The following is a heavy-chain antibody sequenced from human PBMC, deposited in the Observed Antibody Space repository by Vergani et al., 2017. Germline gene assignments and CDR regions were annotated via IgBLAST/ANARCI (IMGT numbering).Heavy chain of an antibody. Sequence: QVQLQESGPGLVKPSQTLSLTCTVSGGSISSGGYYWSWIRQHPGKGLGWIGYIYYSGSTYYNPSLKSRVTISVDTSKNQFSLKLSSVTAADTAVYYCARGFGVSRLSSKKSCYFDYWSQGTLVTVSS. J-gene: IGHJ4*02. CDR1: GGSISSGGYY. V-gene: IGHV4-31*03. CDR2: IYYSGST. D-gene: IGHD2-2*01. CDR3: ARGFGVSRLSSKKSCYFDY.